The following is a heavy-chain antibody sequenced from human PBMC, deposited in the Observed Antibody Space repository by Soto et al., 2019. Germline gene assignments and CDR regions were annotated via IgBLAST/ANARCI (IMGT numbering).Heavy chain of an antibody. V-gene: IGHV2-5*02. D-gene: IGHD3-10*01. CDR2: IYWDDDK. Sequence: SGPTLVNPTQTLTLTCTFSGFSLSTSGVGVGWIRQPPGKALEWLALIYWDDDKRYSPSLKSRLTITKDTSKNQVVLTMTNMDPVDTATYYCAHRREVTMVRGVNPIPHYYSDYWGQGTLVTVSS. J-gene: IGHJ4*02. CDR3: AHRREVTMVRGVNPIPHYYSDY. CDR1: GFSLSTSGVG.